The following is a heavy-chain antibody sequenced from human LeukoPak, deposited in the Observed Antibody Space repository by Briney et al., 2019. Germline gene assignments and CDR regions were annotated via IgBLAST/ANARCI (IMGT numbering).Heavy chain of an antibody. CDR1: GFTLCNYW. CDR3: ARVGYYYDDNCDAFDI. V-gene: IGHV3-74*01. Sequence: HGGSLRLSRAASGFTLCNYWIHGVRQTPGKGVGWVSRISSDGSTTNYADSVKGRFTISRDNAKNTLYLQMNSLRAEDTAMYYCARVGYYYDDNCDAFDIWGQGTMVTVSS. J-gene: IGHJ3*02. CDR2: ISSDGSTT. D-gene: IGHD3-22*01.